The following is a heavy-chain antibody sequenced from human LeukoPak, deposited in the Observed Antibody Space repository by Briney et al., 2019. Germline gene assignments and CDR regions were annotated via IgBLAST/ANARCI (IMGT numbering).Heavy chain of an antibody. V-gene: IGHV4-59*12. D-gene: IGHD3-22*01. CDR1: GGSISSYY. Sequence: SETLSLTCTVSGGSISSYYWSWIRQPPGKGLEWIGYIYYSGSTNYNPSLKSRVTISVDTSKNQFSLKLSSVTAADTAVYYCARKAYDSSGYYYGYWGQGTLVTVSS. CDR2: IYYSGST. J-gene: IGHJ4*02. CDR3: ARKAYDSSGYYYGY.